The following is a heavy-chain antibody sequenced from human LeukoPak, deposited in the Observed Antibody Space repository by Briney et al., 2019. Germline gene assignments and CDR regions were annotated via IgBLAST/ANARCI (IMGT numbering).Heavy chain of an antibody. D-gene: IGHD1-14*01. CDR2: IYYSGST. CDR1: GGSISSYY. CDR3: ASRNLRATGAFDY. V-gene: IGHV4-59*01. J-gene: IGHJ4*02. Sequence: SETLSLTCTVSGGSISSYYWSWIRQPPGKGLEWIGYIYYSGSTNYNPSPKSRVTISVDTSKNQFSLKLSSVTAADTAVYYCASRNLRATGAFDYWRQGTLVTVSS.